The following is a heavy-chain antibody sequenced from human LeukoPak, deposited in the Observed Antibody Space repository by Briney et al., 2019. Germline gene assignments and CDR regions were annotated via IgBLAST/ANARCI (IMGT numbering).Heavy chain of an antibody. V-gene: IGHV4-39*01. CDR2: IYYSGST. J-gene: IGHJ4*02. Sequence: SETLSLTCTVSGGSISSSSYYWGWIRQPPGKGLEWIGSIYYSGSTYYNPSLKSRVTISVDTSKNQFSLKLSSVTAADTAVYYCARGYSSSWYLADWGQGTLVTVSS. D-gene: IGHD6-13*01. CDR1: GGSISSSSYY. CDR3: ARGYSSSWYLAD.